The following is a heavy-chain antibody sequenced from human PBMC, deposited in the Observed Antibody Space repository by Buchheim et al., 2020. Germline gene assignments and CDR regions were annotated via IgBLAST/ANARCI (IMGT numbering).Heavy chain of an antibody. CDR1: GGSFNTYV. Sequence: QVQLVQSGAEVKKPGSSVKVSCKASGGSFNTYVISWVRQAPGQGLEWMGGIIPRFGKPNYGQKFQGRVTISADESTTTAYMELASLRSEDTAVYYCANSALGGRWPGYYYYYTMDGWGRGT. CDR2: IIPRFGKP. V-gene: IGHV1-69*01. D-gene: IGHD3-3*01. CDR3: ANSALGGRWPGYYYYYTMDG. J-gene: IGHJ6*02.